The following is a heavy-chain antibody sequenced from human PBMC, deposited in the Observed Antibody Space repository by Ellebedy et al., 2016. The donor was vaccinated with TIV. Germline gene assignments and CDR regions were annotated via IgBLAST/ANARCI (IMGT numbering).Heavy chain of an antibody. CDR3: AREGGDCISTSCFYGMDV. CDR1: GGTFRSYA. Sequence: ASVKVSCKASGGTFRSYAISWVRQAPGQGLEWMGGILPIFGTPNYAQNFQDRVTISADESTSTAYMELGSLRSEDTAVYYCAREGGDCISTSCFYGMDVWGQGTTVTVS. J-gene: IGHJ6*02. CDR2: ILPIFGTP. D-gene: IGHD2-2*01. V-gene: IGHV1-69*13.